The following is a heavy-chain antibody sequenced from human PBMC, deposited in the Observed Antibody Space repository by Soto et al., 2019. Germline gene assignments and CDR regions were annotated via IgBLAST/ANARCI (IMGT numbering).Heavy chain of an antibody. Sequence: KQSQTLSLTCAISGDSVSSNSAAWNWIRQSPSRGLEWLGRTYYRSKGYNDYAVSVKSRITINPDTSKNQFSLQLNSVTPEDTAVYYCARSDGLWGSSSFDYWGQGTLVTVSS. V-gene: IGHV6-1*01. D-gene: IGHD6-6*01. CDR2: TYYRSKGYN. J-gene: IGHJ4*02. CDR1: GDSVSSNSAA. CDR3: ARSDGLWGSSSFDY.